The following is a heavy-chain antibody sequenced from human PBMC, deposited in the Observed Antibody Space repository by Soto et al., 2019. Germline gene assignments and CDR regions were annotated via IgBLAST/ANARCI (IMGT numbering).Heavy chain of an antibody. D-gene: IGHD6-13*01. Sequence: GGSLRLSCAASGFTLRNAWMNWVRQAPGKGLEWVSAIGGGSDGTNYADSVKGRFTISRDNSKNTLYLQVNSLRAEDTAIYYCARVVSAGTLYGMDVWGQGTTVTVSS. J-gene: IGHJ6*02. CDR3: ARVVSAGTLYGMDV. V-gene: IGHV3-23*01. CDR1: GFTLRNAW. CDR2: IGGGSDGT.